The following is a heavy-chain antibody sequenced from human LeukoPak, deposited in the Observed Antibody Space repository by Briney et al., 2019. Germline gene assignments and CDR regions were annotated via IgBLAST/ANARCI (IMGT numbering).Heavy chain of an antibody. Sequence: GGSLRLSCAASGLTFSSYWMSWVRQAPGKGLEWVAHIKQDGSEEYYVDSVKGRFTISRDNAKNSLYLQMNSLRAEDTAVYYCAKNIGRVYWRQGNLLTVSS. CDR3: AKNIGRVY. D-gene: IGHD2/OR15-2a*01. V-gene: IGHV3-7*01. CDR2: IKQDGSEE. CDR1: GLTFSSYW. J-gene: IGHJ4*02.